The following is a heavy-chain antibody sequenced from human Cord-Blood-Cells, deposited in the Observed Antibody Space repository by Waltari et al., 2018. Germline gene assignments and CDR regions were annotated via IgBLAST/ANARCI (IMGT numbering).Heavy chain of an antibody. CDR2: INPNSGGT. D-gene: IGHD3-16*02. CDR1: GYTFTGYY. J-gene: IGHJ5*02. CDR3: ARGIDFMITFGGVIANWFDP. Sequence: QVQLVQSGAEVKKPGASVKVSCKASGYTFTGYYMHWVRQAPGQGLEWMGWINPNSGGTNYAQKFQGRVTITRYTSIITAYMELSRLRSDDTAVYYCARGIDFMITFGGVIANWFDPWGQGTLVTVSS. V-gene: IGHV1-2*02.